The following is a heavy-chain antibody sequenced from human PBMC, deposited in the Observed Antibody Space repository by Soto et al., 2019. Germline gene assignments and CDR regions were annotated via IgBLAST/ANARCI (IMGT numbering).Heavy chain of an antibody. V-gene: IGHV3-11*01. D-gene: IGHD1-7*01. Sequence: GGSLRLSCAASGFTFSDYYMSWIRQAPGKGLEWVSYISSSGSTIYYADSVKGRFTISRDNAKNSLYLQMNSLRAEDTAVYYCARAYYNWNYRKGYYYGMDVWGQGTTVTVSS. J-gene: IGHJ6*02. CDR1: GFTFSDYY. CDR3: ARAYYNWNYRKGYYYGMDV. CDR2: ISSSGSTI.